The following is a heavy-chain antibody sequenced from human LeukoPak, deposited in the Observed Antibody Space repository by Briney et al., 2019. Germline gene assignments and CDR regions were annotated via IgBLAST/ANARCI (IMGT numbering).Heavy chain of an antibody. CDR2: ITSGSGSNV. J-gene: IGHJ4*02. CDR3: ARHGSWSFDY. CDR1: GFTFSSHA. Sequence: PGGSLRLSCAASGFTFSSHAMSWVRQAPGKGLEWVSAITSGSGSNVYYTDSLKGRFTISRDNSKNTLYLHMNSLRAEDTAVYYCARHGSWSFDYWGQGTPLTVSA. D-gene: IGHD6-13*01. V-gene: IGHV3-23*01.